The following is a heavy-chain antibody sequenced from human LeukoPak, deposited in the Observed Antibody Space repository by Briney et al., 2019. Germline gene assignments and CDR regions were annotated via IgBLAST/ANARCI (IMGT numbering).Heavy chain of an antibody. CDR2: IDPTGGTT. D-gene: IGHD1-14*01. CDR1: GYTFTNYY. Sequence: ASVKVSCKASGYTFTNYYIHWVRQVPGQGREWMGIIDPTGGTTSSAQKFQDRLTMTRDTSTSTVYMELSSLRSGDTALYYCASRIEQAFDIWGQGTMVTVSS. CDR3: ASRIEQAFDI. V-gene: IGHV1-46*01. J-gene: IGHJ3*02.